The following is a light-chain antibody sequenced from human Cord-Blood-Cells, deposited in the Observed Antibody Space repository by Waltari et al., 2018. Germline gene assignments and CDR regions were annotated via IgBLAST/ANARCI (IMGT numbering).Light chain of an antibody. Sequence: QSALTQPASVSGSPGQSITISCTGTSSDVRSYNLVSWYQQHPGKAPNLMIYECSKRPSGVSNRYAGSKSGNTASLTITGLQAEDEADYYCCSYAGSSTWVFGGGTKLTVL. J-gene: IGLJ3*02. CDR1: SSDVRSYNL. CDR2: ECS. V-gene: IGLV2-23*01. CDR3: CSYAGSSTWV.